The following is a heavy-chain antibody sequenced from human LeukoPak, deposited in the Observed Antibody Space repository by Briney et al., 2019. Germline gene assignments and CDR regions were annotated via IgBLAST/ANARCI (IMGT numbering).Heavy chain of an antibody. CDR2: IYPGDSDT. CDR3: ARQRRNGGIAASNDAFDI. D-gene: IGHD6-13*01. V-gene: IGHV5-51*01. J-gene: IGHJ3*02. CDR1: GYSFTSYW. Sequence: LGESLKISCKGSGYSFTSYWIGWVRQMPGKGLEWMRIIYPGDSDTRYSPSFQGQVTISADKSISTAYLQWSSLKASDTAMYYCARQRRNGGIAASNDAFDIWGQGTMVTVSS.